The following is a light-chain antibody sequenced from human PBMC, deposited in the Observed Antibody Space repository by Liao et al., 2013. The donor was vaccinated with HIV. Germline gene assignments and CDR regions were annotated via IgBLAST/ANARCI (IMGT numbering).Light chain of an antibody. V-gene: IGLV3-1*01. J-gene: IGLJ3*02. CDR3: QAWDRSTVV. Sequence: SYDLTQPPSVSVSPGQTASITCSGDKLGDKYTCWYQQKAGQSPVLVMYQDRKRPAGIPERFSGSVSGKTATLTITGTQAMDEADYYCQAWDRSTVVFGGGTKLTVL. CDR1: KLGDKY. CDR2: QDR.